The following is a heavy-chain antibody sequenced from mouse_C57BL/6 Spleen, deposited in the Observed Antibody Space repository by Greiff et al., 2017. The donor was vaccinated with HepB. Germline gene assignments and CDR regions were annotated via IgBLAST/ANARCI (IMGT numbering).Heavy chain of an antibody. J-gene: IGHJ2*01. CDR1: GYTFTSYW. Sequence: QVQLQQPGAELVKPGASVKLSCKASGYTFTSYWMQWVKQRPGQGLEWIGEIDPSDSYTNYNQKFKGKATLTVDTSSSTAYMQLSSLTSEDSAVYYCARKESYDAVRGDYWGQGTTLTVSS. V-gene: IGHV1-50*01. D-gene: IGHD2-3*01. CDR3: ARKESYDAVRGDY. CDR2: IDPSDSYT.